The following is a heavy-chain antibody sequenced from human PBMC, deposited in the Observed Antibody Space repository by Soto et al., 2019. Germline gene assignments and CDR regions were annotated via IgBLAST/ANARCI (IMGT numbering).Heavy chain of an antibody. Sequence: QVQFVQSGAEVKKPGASVKLSCKASGDTFGSNAMHWVRQAAGQRLEWMGWIIGGSGNTKYSRNLQGRVTITWDTSASTVYMELTSLRSDDTAVYFCARGSGSFFPFFDSWGQGTLVTVSS. J-gene: IGHJ4*02. CDR3: ARGSGSFFPFFDS. CDR1: GDTFGSNA. V-gene: IGHV1-3*01. D-gene: IGHD1-26*01. CDR2: IIGGSGNT.